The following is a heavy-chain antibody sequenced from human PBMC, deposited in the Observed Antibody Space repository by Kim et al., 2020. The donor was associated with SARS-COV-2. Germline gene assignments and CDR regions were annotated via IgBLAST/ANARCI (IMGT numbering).Heavy chain of an antibody. D-gene: IGHD6-19*01. V-gene: IGHV3-66*01. CDR1: GFTVSSNY. CDR3: ARDVGGYSSGWYDY. CDR2: IYSGGST. Sequence: GGSLRLSCAASGFTVSSNYMSWVRQAPGKGLEWVSVIYSGGSTYYADSVKGRFTISRDNSKNTLYLQMNSLRAEDTAVYYCARDVGGYSSGWYDYWGQGTLVTVSS. J-gene: IGHJ4*02.